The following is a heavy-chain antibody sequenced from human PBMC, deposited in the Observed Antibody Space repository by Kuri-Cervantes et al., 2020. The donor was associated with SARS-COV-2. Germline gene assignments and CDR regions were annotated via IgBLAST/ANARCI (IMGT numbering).Heavy chain of an antibody. V-gene: IGHV4-34*01. CDR3: ARGRYSSSHPGVWFDP. J-gene: IGHJ5*02. Sequence: GSLRLSCAVSGGSFSDVYWSWIRQPPGQGLEWIGEINHRGTTNYNPSLKSRVTISVDTSKNQFSLKLSSVTAADTAVYYCARGRYSSSHPGVWFDPWGQGTLVTVSS. CDR1: GGSFSDVY. CDR2: INHRGTT. D-gene: IGHD6-6*01.